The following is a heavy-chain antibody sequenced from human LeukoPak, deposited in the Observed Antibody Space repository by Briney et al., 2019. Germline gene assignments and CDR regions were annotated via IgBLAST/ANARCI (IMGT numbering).Heavy chain of an antibody. V-gene: IGHV3-23*01. CDR1: GFTFSSYA. J-gene: IGHJ4*02. Sequence: PGGSLRLSCAASGFTFSSYAMSWVRQAPGKGLEWVSAISGSGGSTYYADSVKGRFTISRDNSKNTLYLQMNSLRAEDTAVYYCEKANDSSGYYYPFDYWGQGTLVTVSS. D-gene: IGHD3-22*01. CDR2: ISGSGGST. CDR3: EKANDSSGYYYPFDY.